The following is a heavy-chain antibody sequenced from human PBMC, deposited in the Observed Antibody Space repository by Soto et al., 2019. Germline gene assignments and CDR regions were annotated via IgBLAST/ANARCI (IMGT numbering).Heavy chain of an antibody. CDR3: AISHDRVSSGWYGGSYHYGMDV. CDR2: IYYSGST. CDR1: GGSISSSSYY. Sequence: PSETLSLTCTVSGGSISSSSYYWGWIRQPPGKELEWIGSIYYSGSTYYNPSLKSRVTISVDTSKNQFSLNLSSVTAADTAVYYCAISHDRVSSGWYGGSYHYGMDVWGQGTTVTVSS. V-gene: IGHV4-39*01. J-gene: IGHJ6*02. D-gene: IGHD6-19*01.